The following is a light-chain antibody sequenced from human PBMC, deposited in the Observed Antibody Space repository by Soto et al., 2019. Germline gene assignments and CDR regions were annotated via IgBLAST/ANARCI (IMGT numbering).Light chain of an antibody. V-gene: IGKV3D-20*01. CDR2: DTS. CDR1: QSLSNSY. Sequence: EIVLTQSPATLSLSPGERATLSCGASQSLSNSYLAWYQQQPGLAPRLLIYDTSRRATGIPDRFSGSGYGTEFTLTISRLEPEDFAVYYCQHYGSSRGTFGQGTKVDIK. J-gene: IGKJ1*01. CDR3: QHYGSSRGT.